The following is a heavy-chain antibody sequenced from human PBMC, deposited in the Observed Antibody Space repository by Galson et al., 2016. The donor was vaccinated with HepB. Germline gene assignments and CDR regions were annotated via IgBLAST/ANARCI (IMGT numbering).Heavy chain of an antibody. CDR3: ARDQKYSGYDFYYAMDV. CDR1: GFTFSQFA. D-gene: IGHD5-12*01. Sequence: SLRLSCAASGFTFSQFAVHWVRQAPGKGLEWVAVISYGGTKKYYTDSVKGRFTVSRDDSKKTLYLQMNTLRPEDTAVYYCARDQKYSGYDFYYAMDVWGKGATVTVSS. V-gene: IGHV3-30-3*01. CDR2: ISYGGTKK. J-gene: IGHJ6*04.